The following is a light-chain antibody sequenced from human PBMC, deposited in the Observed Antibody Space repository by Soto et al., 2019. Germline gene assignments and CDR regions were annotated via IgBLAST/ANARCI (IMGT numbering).Light chain of an antibody. Sequence: QSALTQPASVSGSPGQSITISCTGTSSDVGRYNYVSWYQQHPGKAPKLMIYDVNTRPSGVSNRFSDSKSGNTASLTISGLQAEDEADYYCSSFTASTTQVFGPGTKVTVL. J-gene: IGLJ1*01. CDR1: SSDVGRYNY. V-gene: IGLV2-14*03. CDR3: SSFTASTTQV. CDR2: DVN.